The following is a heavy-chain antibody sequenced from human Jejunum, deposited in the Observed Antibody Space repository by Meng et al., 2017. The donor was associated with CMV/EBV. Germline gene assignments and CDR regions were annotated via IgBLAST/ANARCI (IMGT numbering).Heavy chain of an antibody. V-gene: IGHV3-23*01. J-gene: IGHJ4*02. CDR3: DASDY. CDR2: ITGSGGRT. Sequence: SLGLSCAASGFTFSHAWLSWVRQTPGKGLEWVSTITGSGGRTHYADSVKGRFTISRDNSKNTLYLQMNSLRAEDTAVYYCDASDYWGQGTQVTVSS. D-gene: IGHD6-6*01. CDR1: GFTFSHAW.